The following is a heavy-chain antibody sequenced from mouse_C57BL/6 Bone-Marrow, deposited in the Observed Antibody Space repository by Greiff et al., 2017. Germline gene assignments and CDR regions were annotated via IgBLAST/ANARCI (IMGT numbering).Heavy chain of an antibody. CDR1: GYTFTSYG. Sequence: VKLVESGAELARPGASVKLSCKASGYTFTSYGISWVKRRTGQGLEWIGEIYPRSGNTYYNEKFKGKATLTADKSSSTAYMELRSLTSEDSAVYFCASSYYSNYPWFAYWGQGTLVTVSA. J-gene: IGHJ3*01. V-gene: IGHV1-81*01. CDR3: ASSYYSNYPWFAY. D-gene: IGHD2-5*01. CDR2: IYPRSGNT.